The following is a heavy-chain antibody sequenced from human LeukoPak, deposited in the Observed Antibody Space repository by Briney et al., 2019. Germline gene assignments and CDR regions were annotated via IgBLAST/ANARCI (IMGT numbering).Heavy chain of an antibody. CDR3: ARDYGGSSGWFDP. V-gene: IGHV1-8*01. J-gene: IGHJ5*02. D-gene: IGHD4-23*01. Sequence: ASVKVSCKASGYTFTSYDINWVRQATGQGLEWMGWMSPNSDNTGFAQKFQGRVTFTRDTSISTAYMELRSLTSEDTAVYYCARDYGGSSGWFDPWGQGTLVTVSS. CDR1: GYTFTSYD. CDR2: MSPNSDNT.